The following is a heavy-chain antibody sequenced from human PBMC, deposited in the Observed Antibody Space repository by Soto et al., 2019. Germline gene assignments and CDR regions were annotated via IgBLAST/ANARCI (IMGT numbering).Heavy chain of an antibody. Sequence: QVQLVQSGAEVKKPGASVKVSCKASGYTFTSYYMHWVRQAPGQGLEWMGIINPSGGSTSYAQKFQGRVTMTRDTSTSTVYMELSSLRSEDTAVYYCARAPLDYGDYWWFDPWGQGTLVTVSS. CDR1: GYTFTSYY. D-gene: IGHD4-17*01. CDR2: INPSGGST. V-gene: IGHV1-46*03. CDR3: ARAPLDYGDYWWFDP. J-gene: IGHJ5*02.